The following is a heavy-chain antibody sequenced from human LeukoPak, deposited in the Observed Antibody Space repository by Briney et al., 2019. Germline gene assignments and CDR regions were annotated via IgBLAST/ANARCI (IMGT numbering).Heavy chain of an antibody. J-gene: IGHJ4*02. CDR3: ARVLRFFPSSSTKSIKYFDY. D-gene: IGHD3-3*01. CDR1: GYTFTSYG. V-gene: IGHV1-18*01. CDR2: ISAYNGNT. Sequence: GASVKVSCKASGYTFTSYGISWVRQAPGQGLGWMGWISAYNGNTNYAQKLQGRVTMTTDTSTSTAYMELRSLRSDDTAVYYCARVLRFFPSSSTKSIKYFDYWGQGTLVTVSS.